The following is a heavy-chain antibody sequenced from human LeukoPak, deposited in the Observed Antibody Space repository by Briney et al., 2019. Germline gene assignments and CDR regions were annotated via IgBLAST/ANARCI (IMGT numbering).Heavy chain of an antibody. CDR3: ARDRAAGIFDY. CDR1: GGSISSSSYY. J-gene: IGHJ4*02. Sequence: KPSETLSLTCTVSGGSISSSSYYWGWIRQPPGKGLEWIGSIYYSGSTYYNPSLKSRVTISVDTSKNQFSLKLSSVTAADTAVYYCARDRAAGIFDYWGQGTLVTVSS. V-gene: IGHV4-39*07. D-gene: IGHD6-13*01. CDR2: IYYSGST.